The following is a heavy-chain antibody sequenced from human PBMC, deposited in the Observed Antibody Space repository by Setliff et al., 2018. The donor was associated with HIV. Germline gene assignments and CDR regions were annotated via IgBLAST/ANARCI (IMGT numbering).Heavy chain of an antibody. V-gene: IGHV1-69*05. CDR2: IIPIFGTA. CDR3: ARAAYGYDSSGYFFDY. Sequence: GASVKVSCKASGGTFSSYVISWVRQAPGQGLEWMGGIIPIFGTANYAQKFQGRVTNTTDESTSTVYMELSSLRSEDTAVYYCARAAYGYDSSGYFFDYWGQGTLVTVSS. D-gene: IGHD3-22*01. J-gene: IGHJ4*02. CDR1: GGTFSSYV.